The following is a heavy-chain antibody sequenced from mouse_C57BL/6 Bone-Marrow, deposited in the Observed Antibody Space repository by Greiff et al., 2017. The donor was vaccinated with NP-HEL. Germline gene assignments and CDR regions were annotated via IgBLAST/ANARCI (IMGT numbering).Heavy chain of an antibody. Sequence: EVNVVESEGGLVQPGSSMKLSCTASGFTFSDYYMAWVRQVPEKGLEWVANINYDGSSPYYLASLKSRFIISRDNAKNILYLQMSSLKSEDTATYYCAREGGLRRRTYAMDYWGQGTSVTVSS. J-gene: IGHJ4*01. V-gene: IGHV5-16*01. D-gene: IGHD2-4*01. CDR2: INYDGSSP. CDR3: AREGGLRRRTYAMDY. CDR1: GFTFSDYY.